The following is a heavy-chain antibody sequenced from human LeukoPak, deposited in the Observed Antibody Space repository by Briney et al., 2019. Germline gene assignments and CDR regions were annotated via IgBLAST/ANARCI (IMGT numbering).Heavy chain of an antibody. Sequence: GGSLRLFCAASGFMLSSTWMHWVRQAPGKGLVWVSRINSDATSTSYADSVRGRFTISRDDAKNTMYLQMNSLRAEDTAMYYCVRGSPGYSSSWHAYWGQGTLVTVSS. J-gene: IGHJ4*02. V-gene: IGHV3-74*01. CDR2: INSDATST. D-gene: IGHD6-13*01. CDR3: VRGSPGYSSSWHAY. CDR1: GFMLSSTW.